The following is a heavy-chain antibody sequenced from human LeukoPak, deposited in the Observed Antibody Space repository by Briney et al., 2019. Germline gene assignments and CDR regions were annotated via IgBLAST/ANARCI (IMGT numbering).Heavy chain of an antibody. CDR1: GGTFSSYA. J-gene: IGHJ4*02. V-gene: IGHV1-69*05. CDR2: IIPIFGTA. D-gene: IGHD5-18*01. CDR3: ARGQVDTAMGITPFDY. Sequence: SVKVSYKASGGTFSSYAISWVRQAPGQGLEWMGRIIPIFGTANYAQKFQGRVTITTDESTSTAYMELSSLRSEDTAVYYCARGQVDTAMGITPFDYWGQGTLVTVSS.